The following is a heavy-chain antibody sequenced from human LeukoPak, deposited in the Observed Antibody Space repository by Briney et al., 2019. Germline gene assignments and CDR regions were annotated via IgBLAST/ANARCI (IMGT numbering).Heavy chain of an antibody. J-gene: IGHJ3*02. D-gene: IGHD4-4*01. CDR3: ARVGGMTTINNAAFDI. V-gene: IGHV4-59*01. CDR2: IYHSGST. CDR1: GGSINSDY. Sequence: PSETLSLTCSVSGGSINSDYWSWIRQPPGKGLEWIGYIYHSGSTNCNPSLKSRVTISIDKSKKQFSLKLISVTAADTAIYYCARVGGMTTINNAAFDIWGQGTMVTVSS.